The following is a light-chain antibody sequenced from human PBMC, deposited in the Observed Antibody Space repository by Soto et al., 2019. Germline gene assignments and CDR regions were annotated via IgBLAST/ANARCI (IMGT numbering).Light chain of an antibody. CDR1: QDISNY. CDR3: QQYDSLPLT. J-gene: IGKJ5*01. V-gene: IGKV1-33*01. Sequence: DIHMTESPPSLSVSVGKRVTIICQASQDISNYLHWFQQKQGKAPQLLIFDVSNLQTGVPSRFSGGGYGTDVDLTISSLETEDIATYYCQQYDSLPLTFGQGTRLEIK. CDR2: DVS.